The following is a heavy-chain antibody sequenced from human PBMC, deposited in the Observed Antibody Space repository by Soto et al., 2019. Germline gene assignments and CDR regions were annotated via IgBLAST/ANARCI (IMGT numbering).Heavy chain of an antibody. CDR3: ARASYDLLTGITSLSYFDY. CDR2: INAGNGNT. D-gene: IGHD3-9*01. CDR1: GYTLTTYA. V-gene: IGHV1-3*01. J-gene: IGHJ4*02. Sequence: ASVKVSCKHSGYTLTTYAMHWVRQAQGQRLEWMGWINAGNGNTKYSHKFQGRVTISRDTSASTVYMELSSLISEDTAVYFCARASYDLLTGITSLSYFDYWGQGTLVTVSS.